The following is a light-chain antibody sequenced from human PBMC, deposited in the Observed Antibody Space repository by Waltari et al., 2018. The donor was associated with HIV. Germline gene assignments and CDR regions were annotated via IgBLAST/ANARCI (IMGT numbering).Light chain of an antibody. CDR2: DVN. CDR3: SSYAGSNNLGV. V-gene: IGLV2-8*01. J-gene: IGLJ2*01. Sequence: QSALTQPPSASGSPGQSVTISCTGTSSDVGGYDYVSWYQQHPGKAPKLIIYDVNQRPSGVPARVSGSKSGNPASLTVSGLSSEDEADYYCSSYAGSNNLGVFVGGTKLPVL. CDR1: SSDVGGYDY.